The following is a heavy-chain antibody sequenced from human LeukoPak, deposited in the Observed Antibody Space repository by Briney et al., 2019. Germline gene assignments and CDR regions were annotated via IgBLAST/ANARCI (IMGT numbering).Heavy chain of an antibody. V-gene: IGHV3-23*01. D-gene: IGHD5-12*01. J-gene: IGHJ4*02. CDR1: GFSFSGYA. CDR2: LTVSGATT. CDR3: ATPLVAGRGRFDY. Sequence: GGSLRLSCAASGFSFSGYAMSWVRQAPEKGLEWVSSLTVSGATTWYADSVKGRFTISRDNSQNTLYLQMNSLRAEDTAVYYCATPLVAGRGRFDYWGQGTLVTVSS.